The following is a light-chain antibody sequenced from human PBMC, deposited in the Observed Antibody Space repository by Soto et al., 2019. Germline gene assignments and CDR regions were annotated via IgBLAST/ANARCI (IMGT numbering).Light chain of an antibody. CDR2: DVS. CDR1: SSDVGGYNY. CDR3: SSYTSSSTLDVV. Sequence: QSVLTQPASVSGSPGQSITISCTGTSSDVGGYNYVSWYQQHPGKAPKLMIYDVSTRPSGVSNRFSGSKSGNTASRTISGLQAEDEADYYCSSYTSSSTLDVVFVGGTKLTVL. J-gene: IGLJ2*01. V-gene: IGLV2-14*01.